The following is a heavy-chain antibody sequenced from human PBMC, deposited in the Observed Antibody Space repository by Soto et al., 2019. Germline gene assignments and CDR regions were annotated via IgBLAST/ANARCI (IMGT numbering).Heavy chain of an antibody. CDR2: ISYDGSNK. CDR3: ARPQSPNLEGYFDY. Sequence: TGGSLRLSCAASGFTFSSYAMHWVRQAPGKGLEWVAVISYDGSNKYYADSVKGRFTISRDNSKNTLYLQMNSLRAEDTAVYYCARPQSPNLEGYFDYWGQGTLVTVSS. CDR1: GFTFSSYA. J-gene: IGHJ4*02. V-gene: IGHV3-30-3*01.